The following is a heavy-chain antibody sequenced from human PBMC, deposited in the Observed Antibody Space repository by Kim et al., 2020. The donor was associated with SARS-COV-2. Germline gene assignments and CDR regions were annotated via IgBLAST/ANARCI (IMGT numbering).Heavy chain of an antibody. Sequence: GGSLRLSCAVSGITVTTNYMNWVRQAPGKGLDWVSTIYSGGTTYYADSVKARFTISRDTSKNTLYLQMNSLRAEDTAVYYFAREPYSSPWLDFWGPGTLV. J-gene: IGHJ5*01. CDR1: GITVTTNY. D-gene: IGHD6-13*01. V-gene: IGHV3-66*01. CDR3: AREPYSSPWLDF. CDR2: IYSGGTT.